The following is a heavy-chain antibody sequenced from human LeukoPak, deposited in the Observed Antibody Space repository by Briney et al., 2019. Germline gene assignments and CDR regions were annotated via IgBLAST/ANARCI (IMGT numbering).Heavy chain of an antibody. V-gene: IGHV1-2*06. CDR2: INPNSGST. CDR3: ARLPWGRVIVLVPAAIHAP. CDR1: GYPFIGYY. D-gene: IGHD2-2*01. Sequence: ASVKVSCKASGYPFIGYYMHWVRQAPGQGLEWMGLINPNSGSTNYAQKFQGRVTMTRDTSTSTAYMELNRLRSDDTAVYYCARLPWGRVIVLVPAAIHAPWGQGTVVRVSS. J-gene: IGHJ5*02.